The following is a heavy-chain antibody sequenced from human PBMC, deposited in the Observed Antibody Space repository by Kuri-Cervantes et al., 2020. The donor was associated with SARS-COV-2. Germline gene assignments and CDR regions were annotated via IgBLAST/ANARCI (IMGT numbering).Heavy chain of an antibody. D-gene: IGHD6-13*01. CDR2: TSSSSSYI. Sequence: GGSLRLSCAASGFTFSSYAMSWVRQAPGKGLEWVSSTSSSSSYIYYADSVKGRFTISRDNAKNSLYLQMNSLRAEDTAVYYCARGGWIAATDYFDYWGQGTLVTVSS. V-gene: IGHV3-21*01. CDR1: GFTFSSYA. CDR3: ARGGWIAATDYFDY. J-gene: IGHJ4*02.